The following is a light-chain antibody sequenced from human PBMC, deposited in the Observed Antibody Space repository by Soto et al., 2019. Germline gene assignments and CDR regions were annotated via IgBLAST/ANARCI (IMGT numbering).Light chain of an antibody. J-gene: IGKJ4*01. CDR2: GAS. Sequence: EIVLTQSPATLSLSPGERATLSCRTSQSVSNYLAWYQEKPGQAPRLLIYGASSRATGIPDRFSGSGSGTDFTLTISRLEPEDFAVYYCQQYGSSRLTFGGGTKVDIK. CDR3: QQYGSSRLT. V-gene: IGKV3-20*01. CDR1: QSVSNY.